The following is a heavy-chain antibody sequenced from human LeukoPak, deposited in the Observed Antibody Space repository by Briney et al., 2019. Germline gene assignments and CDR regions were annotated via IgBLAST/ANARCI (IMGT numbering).Heavy chain of an antibody. CDR3: AKDSAAIGDYGMDV. CDR2: MNGDGSTI. V-gene: IGHV3-74*01. CDR1: GFTFSSSW. J-gene: IGHJ6*02. D-gene: IGHD2-2*02. Sequence: GGSLRLSCAGSGFTFSSSWIHWVRQAPGKGLVWVSRMNGDGSTIDYAASVKGRFTISRDNSKNSLYLQMNSLRTEDTALYYCAKDSAAIGDYGMDVWGQGTTVTVSS.